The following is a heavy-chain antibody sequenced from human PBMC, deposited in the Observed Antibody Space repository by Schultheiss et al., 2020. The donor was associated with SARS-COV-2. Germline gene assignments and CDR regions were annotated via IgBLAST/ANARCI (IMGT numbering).Heavy chain of an antibody. CDR2: INHSGST. D-gene: IGHD3-10*01. CDR1: DGSFSGYY. Sequence: SETLSLTCAVYDGSFSGYYWSWIRQPPGKGLEWIGEINHSGSTNYNPSLKSRVTISVDTSKNQFSLKLSSVTAADTAVYYCARGGITMVRGVHYYYYYYMDVWGKGTTVTVSS. CDR3: ARGGITMVRGVHYYYYYYMDV. J-gene: IGHJ6*03. V-gene: IGHV4-34*01.